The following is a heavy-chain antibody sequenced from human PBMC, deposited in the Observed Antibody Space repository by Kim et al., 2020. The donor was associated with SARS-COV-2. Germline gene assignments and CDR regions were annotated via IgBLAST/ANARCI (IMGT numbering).Heavy chain of an antibody. CDR3: ARDRDTAVAGTHFDY. J-gene: IGHJ4*02. CDR2: ISSSSSYI. V-gene: IGHV3-21*01. Sequence: GGSLRLSCAASGFTFSSYSMNWVRQAPGKGLEWVSSISSSSSYIYYADSAKGRFTISRDNAKNSLYLQMNSLRAEDTAVYYCARDRDTAVAGTHFDYGGQRTLVTVSS. D-gene: IGHD6-19*01. CDR1: GFTFSSYS.